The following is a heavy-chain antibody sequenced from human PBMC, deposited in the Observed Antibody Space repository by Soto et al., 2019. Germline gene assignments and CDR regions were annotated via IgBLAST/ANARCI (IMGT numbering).Heavy chain of an antibody. V-gene: IGHV1-3*01. J-gene: IGHJ5*02. CDR1: GYTFTRYT. CDR3: ARGIATGQLEP. Sequence: QVQLVQSGAEVKKPGASVKISCKASGYTFTRYTMNWVRQAPGQRLEWMGWINPDNGNTKSSQKFQDRVIITRDTSASTAYMDLSSLRSEDTAVYYCARGIATGQLEPWGPGTLVNVSS. D-gene: IGHD2-15*01. CDR2: INPDNGNT.